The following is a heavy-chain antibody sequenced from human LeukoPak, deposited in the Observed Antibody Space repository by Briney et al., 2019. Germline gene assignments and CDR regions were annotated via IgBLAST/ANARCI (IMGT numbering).Heavy chain of an antibody. V-gene: IGHV3-7*01. CDR3: ARVPVVWAGTFGSLEWWFDP. J-gene: IGHJ5*02. Sequence: PGGSLRLSCAASGFTFSSYWMSWVRQAPGMGLEWVANTKQDGSEKYYVDSVKGRFTISRDNAKNSLYLQMNSLRAEDTAVYYCARVPVVWAGTFGSLEWWFDPWGQGTLVTVSS. CDR2: TKQDGSEK. CDR1: GFTFSSYW. D-gene: IGHD6-19*01.